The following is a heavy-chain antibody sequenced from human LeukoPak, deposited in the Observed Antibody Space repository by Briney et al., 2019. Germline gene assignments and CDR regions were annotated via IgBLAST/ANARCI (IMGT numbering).Heavy chain of an antibody. D-gene: IGHD3-3*01. V-gene: IGHV3-74*01. CDR3: ARDLSGSLDN. CDR2: INSDGRTT. Sequence: WGSLRLSCLASGFTFSNDWMHWVRQAPGKGLVWASLINSDGRTTRYADSVKGRFTISRDNAKNTLYLQMNNLRDEDTAVYYCARDLSGSLDNWGQGTLVTVSS. CDR1: GFTFSNDW. J-gene: IGHJ4*02.